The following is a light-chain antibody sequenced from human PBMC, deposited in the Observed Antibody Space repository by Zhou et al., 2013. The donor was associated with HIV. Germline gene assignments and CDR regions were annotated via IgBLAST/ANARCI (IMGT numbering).Light chain of an antibody. CDR2: AAS. J-gene: IGKJ2*01. CDR1: QSISSY. CDR3: MQALQTPYT. Sequence: DIQMTQSPSSLSASVGDRVTITCRASQSISSYLNWYQQKPGKAPKLLIYAASSLQSGVPSRFSGSVSGTNFTLEITRVEAEDAATYYCMQALQTPYTFGRGPSCRSN. V-gene: IGKV1-39*01.